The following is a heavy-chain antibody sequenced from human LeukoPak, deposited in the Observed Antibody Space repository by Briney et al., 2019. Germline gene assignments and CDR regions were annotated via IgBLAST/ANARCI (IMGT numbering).Heavy chain of an antibody. CDR2: ISDYSGNT. CDR1: GCTFTSYG. V-gene: IGHV1-18*01. Sequence: ASVKVSCKASGCTFTSYGISWVRQAPGQGLEWMGWISDYSGNTNYTQKLQGRVTMTTDTSTGTAYMELRSLRSDDTAVYYCARESTSSSWYGDAFDICGQGTMVTVSS. CDR3: ARESTSSSWYGDAFDI. J-gene: IGHJ3*02. D-gene: IGHD6-13*01.